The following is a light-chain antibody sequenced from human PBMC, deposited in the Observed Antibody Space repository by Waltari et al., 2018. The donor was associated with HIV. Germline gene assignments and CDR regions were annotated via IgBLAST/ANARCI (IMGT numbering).Light chain of an antibody. CDR3: ATWDGSLGGFYV. J-gene: IGLJ1*01. V-gene: IGLV1-47*01. CDR1: TSNVGTNF. Sequence: QSVLTQPPSASGTPGQRVTISCSGTTSNVGTNFVSWYQQLPGTAPKPLIYRDNRRPSGVPDRFSGSKSGASASLGISGLRSEDEGDYYCATWDGSLGGFYVFGAGTKVTVL. CDR2: RDN.